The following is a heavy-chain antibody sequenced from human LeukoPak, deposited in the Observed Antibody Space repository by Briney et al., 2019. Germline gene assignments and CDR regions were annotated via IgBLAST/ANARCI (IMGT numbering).Heavy chain of an antibody. Sequence: GGSLRLSCAASGFTFSSYEMNWVRQAPGKGLEWVPDIYCGGSTYYADSVKGRFTISRDNSKNTLYLQMNSLRAEDTAVYYCARRGVVVTEDAFDIWGQGTMVTVSS. J-gene: IGHJ3*02. CDR3: ARRGVVVTEDAFDI. CDR2: IYCGGST. V-gene: IGHV3-66*01. D-gene: IGHD2-21*02. CDR1: GFTFSSYE.